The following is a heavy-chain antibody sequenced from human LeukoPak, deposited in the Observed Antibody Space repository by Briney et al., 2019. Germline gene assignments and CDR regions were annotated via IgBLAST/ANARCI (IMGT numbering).Heavy chain of an antibody. CDR2: IYWDDDK. D-gene: IGHD6-13*01. Sequence: SGPTLVKPTQTLTLTCTFSGFSLSTSGVGVGWIRQPPGKALEWLALIYWDDDKRYSPYQKSRLTITKDTSKNQVVLTMTNMDPVDTATYYCAHRSRSSSRYNSVFDYWGQGTLVTVSS. CDR1: GFSLSTSGVG. V-gene: IGHV2-5*02. CDR3: AHRSRSSSRYNSVFDY. J-gene: IGHJ4*02.